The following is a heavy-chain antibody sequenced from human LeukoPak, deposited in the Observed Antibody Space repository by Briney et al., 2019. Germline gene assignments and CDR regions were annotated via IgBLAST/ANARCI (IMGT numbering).Heavy chain of an antibody. V-gene: IGHV4-34*01. CDR3: ARAWSANTAFDI. D-gene: IGHD3-3*01. CDR1: GGSFSGYY. Sequence: SETLSLTCTVYGGSFSGYYWSWIRQPPGKGLEWIGEINHSGSTNYNPSLKSRVTISVDTSKNQFSLKLSSVTAADTAVYYCARAWSANTAFDIWGQGTMVTVSS. CDR2: INHSGST. J-gene: IGHJ3*02.